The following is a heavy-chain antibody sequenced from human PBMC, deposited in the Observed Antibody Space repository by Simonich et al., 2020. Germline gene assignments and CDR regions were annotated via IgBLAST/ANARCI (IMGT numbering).Heavy chain of an antibody. J-gene: IGHJ4*02. CDR1: GGSISSYY. V-gene: IGHV4-59*01. CDR2: IYYSGST. CDR3: AKDKGAAASDYFDY. Sequence: QVQLQESGPGLVKPSETLSLTCTVSGGSISSYYWSWIRQPPGKGLEWIGYIYYSGSTNYNPSLKSRVTISVDTSKNQFSLKLSSVTAEDTAMYYCAKDKGAAASDYFDYWGQGTLVTVSS. D-gene: IGHD6-13*01.